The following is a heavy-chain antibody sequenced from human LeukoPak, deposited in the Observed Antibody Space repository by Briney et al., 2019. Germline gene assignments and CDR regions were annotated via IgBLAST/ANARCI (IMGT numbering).Heavy chain of an antibody. CDR3: ARGAGLDV. V-gene: IGHV3-7*03. CDR2: INHNGNVN. D-gene: IGHD3-16*01. Sequence: GGSLRLSCAASGFTFSSYWMNWARQAPGKGLEWVASINHNGNVNYYVDSVKGRFTISRDNAKNSLYLQMSNLRAEDTAVYFCARGAGLDVWGQGATVTVSS. CDR1: GFTFSSYW. J-gene: IGHJ6*02.